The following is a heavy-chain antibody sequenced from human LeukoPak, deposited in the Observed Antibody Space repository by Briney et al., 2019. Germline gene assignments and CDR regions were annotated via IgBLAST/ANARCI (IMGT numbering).Heavy chain of an antibody. D-gene: IGHD3-3*01. J-gene: IGHJ4*02. Sequence: PGGSLRLSCAASGFIFTNYFMSWVRQAPGKGLEWVASIKHDGSEKYYVDSVRGRFTISRDNTKNSLYLQMSSLRAGDTAVYYCATDRGWRTSGYYLYYFEYWGQGTLVTVSS. CDR2: IKHDGSEK. CDR1: GFIFTNYF. V-gene: IGHV3-7*01. CDR3: ATDRGWRTSGYYLYYFEY.